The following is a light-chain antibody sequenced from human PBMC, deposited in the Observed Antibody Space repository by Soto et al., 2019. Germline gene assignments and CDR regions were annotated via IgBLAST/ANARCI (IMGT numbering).Light chain of an antibody. CDR1: QGVGND. CDR2: HAS. Sequence: AVQMTQSPSSLSASVGDRVTITCRASQGVGNDLAWYQQRPGKAPTLLIFHASTLQSGVPSRFSGSGSGTDFTLTISGLQPEDSATYYCLQDNYNPLTFGGGTKVAIK. V-gene: IGKV1-6*01. CDR3: LQDNYNPLT. J-gene: IGKJ4*01.